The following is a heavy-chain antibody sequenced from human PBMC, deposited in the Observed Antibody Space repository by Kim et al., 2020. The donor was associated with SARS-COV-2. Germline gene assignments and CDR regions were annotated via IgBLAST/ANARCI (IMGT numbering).Heavy chain of an antibody. CDR1: GYTFTGYY. D-gene: IGHD2-2*02. Sequence: ASVKVSCKASGYTFTGYYMHWVRQAPGQGLEWMGWINPNSGGTNYAQKFQGRVTMTRDTSISTAYMELSRLRSDDTAVYYCARSLGYCSSTSCYIRGPFDYWGQGTLVTVSS. CDR3: ARSLGYCSSTSCYIRGPFDY. J-gene: IGHJ4*02. V-gene: IGHV1-2*02. CDR2: INPNSGGT.